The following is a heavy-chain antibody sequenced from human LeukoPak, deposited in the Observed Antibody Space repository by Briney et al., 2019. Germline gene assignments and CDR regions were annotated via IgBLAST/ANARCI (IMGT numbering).Heavy chain of an antibody. J-gene: IGHJ5*02. Sequence: GGSLTLSCAASGFTFSSFAMTWVRQAPGKGLEWVSIISSDGASTYYADSVKGRLTISRDNSKNTLYLQMNSLGAEDSALYYCAKGGWNAWFDPWGQGTLVTVSS. V-gene: IGHV3-23*01. CDR1: GFTFSSFA. D-gene: IGHD1-1*01. CDR2: ISSDGAST. CDR3: AKGGWNAWFDP.